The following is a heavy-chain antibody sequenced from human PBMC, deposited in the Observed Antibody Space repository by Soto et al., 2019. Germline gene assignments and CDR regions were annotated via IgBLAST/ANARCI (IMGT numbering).Heavy chain of an antibody. J-gene: IGHJ6*02. CDR3: GRCISNSCYVYGLDV. V-gene: IGHV3-30*03. D-gene: IGHD2-2*01. Sequence: QVQLVESGGGVVQPGRSLRLSCAASGFTFSSYGMHWVRQAPGKGLAWVALISYDGNDKYYADSVKGRFTISRDHSKNTLYLKMNSMIAEDTAVFYCGRCISNSCYVYGLDVWGQGTTVTVSS. CDR1: GFTFSSYG. CDR2: ISYDGNDK.